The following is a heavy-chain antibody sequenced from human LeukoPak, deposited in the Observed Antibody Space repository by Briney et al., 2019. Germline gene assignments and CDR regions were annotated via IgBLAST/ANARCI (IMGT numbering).Heavy chain of an antibody. CDR3: AREGYGDYGSGSYYSQGLDY. J-gene: IGHJ4*02. D-gene: IGHD3-10*01. CDR1: GGSISNYY. Sequence: PSETLSLTCTVSGGSISNYYWSLIRRPPGKGLEWIGYTYNSGSTYYNPSLKSRVTISVDTSKNQFSLKMSSVIAADTAMYYCAREGYGDYGSGSYYSQGLDYWGQGTLVTVSS. V-gene: IGHV4-59*01. CDR2: TYNSGST.